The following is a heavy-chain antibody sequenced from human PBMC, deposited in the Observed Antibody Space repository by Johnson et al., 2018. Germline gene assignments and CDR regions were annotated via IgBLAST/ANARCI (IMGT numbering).Heavy chain of an antibody. CDR3: ARDQDIVVVEDGFDI. CDR1: GFTFSSYS. CDR2: ISSSSSYI. Sequence: VQLVQSGGGLVKPGGSLRLSCAASGFTFSSYSMNWVRQAPGKGLEWVSSISSSSSYIYYADSVKGRFTISRDNAKNSLYLQMNSLRAEDTAVYYFARDQDIVVVEDGFDIWGQGTMVTVSS. J-gene: IGHJ3*02. D-gene: IGHD2-15*01. V-gene: IGHV3-21*01.